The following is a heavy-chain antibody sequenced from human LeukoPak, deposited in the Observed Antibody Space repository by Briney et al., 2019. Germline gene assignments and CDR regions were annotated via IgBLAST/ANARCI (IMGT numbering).Heavy chain of an antibody. D-gene: IGHD1-26*01. J-gene: IGHJ4*02. Sequence: ASVKVSCKASGYTFTSYYMHWARQAPGQGLEWMGIINPSGGSTSCAQKFQGRVTMTRDMSTSTVYMELSSLRSEDTAVYYCARDGSGSYYPLDYWGQGTLVTVSS. CDR1: GYTFTSYY. CDR3: ARDGSGSYYPLDY. CDR2: INPSGGST. V-gene: IGHV1-46*01.